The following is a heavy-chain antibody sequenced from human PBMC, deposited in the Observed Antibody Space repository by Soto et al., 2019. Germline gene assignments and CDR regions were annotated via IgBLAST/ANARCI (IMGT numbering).Heavy chain of an antibody. Sequence: EVQLLGSGGGLVQPGGSLRLSCAASGFTFSSYAMYWVRQAPGKGLERVSAITGSGASTYYAGSVKGRFTISRDNSEDTVYMQMNSLRAEDTGVYYCAKGNGVFDYWGQGVLVTVSS. CDR1: GFTFSSYA. D-gene: IGHD2-8*01. V-gene: IGHV3-23*01. CDR3: AKGNGVFDY. J-gene: IGHJ4*02. CDR2: ITGSGAST.